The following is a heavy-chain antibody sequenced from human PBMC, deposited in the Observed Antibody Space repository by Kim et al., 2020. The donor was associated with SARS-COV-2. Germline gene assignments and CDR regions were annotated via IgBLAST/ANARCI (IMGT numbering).Heavy chain of an antibody. CDR2: IYYSGST. V-gene: IGHV4-59*13. J-gene: IGHJ5*02. CDR3: ARFGGDSSGFNWFDP. CDR1: GGSISSYY. D-gene: IGHD6-19*01. Sequence: SETLSLTCTVSGGSISSYYWRGIRQPPGKGLEWIGYIYYSGSTNYNPSLKSRVTISVDTSKNQFSLKLSSVTAADTAVYYCARFGGDSSGFNWFDPWGQGTLVTVSS.